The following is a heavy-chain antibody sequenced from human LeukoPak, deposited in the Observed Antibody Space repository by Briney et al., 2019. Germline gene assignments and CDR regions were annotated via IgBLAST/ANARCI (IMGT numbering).Heavy chain of an antibody. Sequence: PSETLSLTCTVSGGSISSGDYFWSWIRQHPGKGLEWIGYIYYSGSTYSNPSLKSRVTISVNTSKNQFSLKLSSVTAADTAVYYCARSMIRGVTYYFDYWGQGTLVTVSS. J-gene: IGHJ4*02. CDR3: ARSMIRGVTYYFDY. D-gene: IGHD3-10*01. CDR1: GGSISSGDYF. V-gene: IGHV4-31*03. CDR2: IYYSGST.